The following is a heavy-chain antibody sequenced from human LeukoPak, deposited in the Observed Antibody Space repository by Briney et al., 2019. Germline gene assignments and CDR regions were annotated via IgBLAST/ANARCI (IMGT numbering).Heavy chain of an antibody. CDR3: AIVRIMEQWLAFDY. CDR1: GFTFSSYA. CDR2: ISYDGSNK. D-gene: IGHD6-19*01. J-gene: IGHJ4*02. Sequence: PGGSLRLSCAASGFTFSSYAMHWLRQAPGKGLEWVAVISYDGSNKYYADSVKGRFTISRDNSKNTLYLQMNSLRADDTAVYYCAIVRIMEQWLAFDYWGQGTLVTVSS. V-gene: IGHV3-30*04.